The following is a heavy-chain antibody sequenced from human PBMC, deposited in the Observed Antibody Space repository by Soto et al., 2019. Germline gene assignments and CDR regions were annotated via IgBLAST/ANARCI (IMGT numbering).Heavy chain of an antibody. J-gene: IGHJ4*02. CDR2: ISSSNGYI. CDR3: ARSIIVTSGLGPFDN. Sequence: GGSLRLSCAASGFTFSSYSMNWVRQAPGKGLEWVSSISSSNGYIYYADSVKGRFTISRDNAENSLYLQMNSLRVEDTAIYFCARSIIVTSGLGPFDNWGQGALVTVSS. CDR1: GFTFSSYS. D-gene: IGHD6-13*01. V-gene: IGHV3-21*01.